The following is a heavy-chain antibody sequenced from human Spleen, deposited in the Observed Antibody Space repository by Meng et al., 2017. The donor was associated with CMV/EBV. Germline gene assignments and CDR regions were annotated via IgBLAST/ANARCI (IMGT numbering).Heavy chain of an antibody. D-gene: IGHD3-22*01. CDR2: INSDGSST. CDR3: ARAGTADYYDSSGYYYAFDY. J-gene: IGHJ4*02. V-gene: IGHV3-74*03. CDR1: GFTFSRYW. Sequence: GGSLRLSCAASGFTFSRYWMHWVRQAPGKGLVWVSRINSDGSSTTYGDSVKGRFTISRDNAKNTLFLQMNSLRAEDTAVYYCARAGTADYYDSSGYYYAFDYWGQGALVTVSS.